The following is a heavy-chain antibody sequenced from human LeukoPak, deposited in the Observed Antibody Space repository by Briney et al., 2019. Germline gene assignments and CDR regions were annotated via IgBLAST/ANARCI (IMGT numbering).Heavy chain of an antibody. Sequence: GGSLRLSCAASGFTFSSYAMLWVRQTPGKGLEYVSTISSNGGSTYYANSVKGRFTISRDNSKNTLYHQMGSLRAEDMAVYYCARLGVGDAFDIWGQGTMVTVSS. CDR2: ISSNGGST. D-gene: IGHD1-26*01. V-gene: IGHV3-64*01. CDR3: ARLGVGDAFDI. J-gene: IGHJ3*02. CDR1: GFTFSSYA.